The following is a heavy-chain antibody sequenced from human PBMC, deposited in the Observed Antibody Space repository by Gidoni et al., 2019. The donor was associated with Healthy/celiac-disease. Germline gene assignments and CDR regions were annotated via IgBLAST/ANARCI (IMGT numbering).Heavy chain of an antibody. CDR2: ISGSGGST. D-gene: IGHD3-22*01. J-gene: IGHJ4*02. CDR3: AKENYYDSSGYYSAYFDY. V-gene: IGHV3-23*01. Sequence: EVQLLESGGGLVQPGGSLRLSCAASGFTFSSYAMSWVRQAPGKGLGWVSAISGSGGSTYYADSVKGRFTISRDSSKDTLYLQMNSLRAEDTAVYYCAKENYYDSSGYYSAYFDYWGQGTLVTVSS. CDR1: GFTFSSYA.